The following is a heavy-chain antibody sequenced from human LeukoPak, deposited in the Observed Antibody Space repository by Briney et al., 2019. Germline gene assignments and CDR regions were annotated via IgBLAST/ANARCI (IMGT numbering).Heavy chain of an antibody. V-gene: IGHV3-23*01. D-gene: IGHD3-10*01. Sequence: GGSLRLTCAASGFTVSSNYMSWVRQAPGKGLEWVSAISGSGGSTYYADSVKGRFTISRDNSKNTLYLQMNSLRAEDTAVYYCAKEARGAGPGGVIDYWGQGTLVTVSS. J-gene: IGHJ4*02. CDR3: AKEARGAGPGGVIDY. CDR2: ISGSGGST. CDR1: GFTVSSNY.